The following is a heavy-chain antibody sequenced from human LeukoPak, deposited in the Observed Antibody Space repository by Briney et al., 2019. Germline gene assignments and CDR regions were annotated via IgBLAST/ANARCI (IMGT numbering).Heavy chain of an antibody. CDR3: AKDMVVDIVVVVAAYFDY. J-gene: IGHJ4*02. V-gene: IGHV3-23*01. CDR2: TSGSGGST. Sequence: GGSLRLSCAASGFTFSSYAMSWVRQAPGKGLEWVSATSGSGGSTYYADSVKGRFTISRDNSKNTLYLQMNSLRAEDTAVYYCAKDMVVDIVVVVAAYFDYWGQGTLVTVSS. CDR1: GFTFSSYA. D-gene: IGHD2-15*01.